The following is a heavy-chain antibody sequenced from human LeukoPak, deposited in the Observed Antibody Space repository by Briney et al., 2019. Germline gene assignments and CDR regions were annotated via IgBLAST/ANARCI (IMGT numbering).Heavy chain of an antibody. V-gene: IGHV1-46*01. CDR2: INPSGDTT. D-gene: IGHD5-24*01. CDR1: GYTFSSYY. J-gene: IGHJ6*02. Sequence: ASVKVSCKASGYTFSSYYMHWVRQAPGQGLEWMGIINPSGDTTSYAQKFQGRVTMTRDTSTSTVYMELSSLRSEDTAVYYCARDVEMATIWVDYYYYGMDVWGQGTTVTVSS. CDR3: ARDVEMATIWVDYYYYGMDV.